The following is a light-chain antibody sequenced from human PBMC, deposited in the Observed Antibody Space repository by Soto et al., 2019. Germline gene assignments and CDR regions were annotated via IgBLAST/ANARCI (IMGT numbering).Light chain of an antibody. CDR3: TSYAGTYTLWV. J-gene: IGLJ3*02. CDR1: NTDVGGYNF. V-gene: IGLV2-14*03. Sequence: QSALTQPAFVSGSPGQSITISCTGTNTDVGGYNFVSWYQQYPGKAPKLIIYDVTKRPSGVPSRFSGSKSGNTASLTISGLLAADEADYYCTSYAGTYTLWVFGGGTKVTVL. CDR2: DVT.